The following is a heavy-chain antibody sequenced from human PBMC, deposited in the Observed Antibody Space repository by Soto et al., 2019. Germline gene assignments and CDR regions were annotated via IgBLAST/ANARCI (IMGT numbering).Heavy chain of an antibody. Sequence: SETLSLTCAVSGGSISSSNWWSWVRQAPGKGLEWIGEIYHTGSTKYNPSLKSRVTISVDKSKNQFSLNLSSVNAADTAVFYCARNLGAGFDYWGQGALVTVSS. V-gene: IGHV4-4*02. D-gene: IGHD1-26*01. CDR3: ARNLGAGFDY. CDR2: IYHTGST. CDR1: GGSISSSNW. J-gene: IGHJ4*02.